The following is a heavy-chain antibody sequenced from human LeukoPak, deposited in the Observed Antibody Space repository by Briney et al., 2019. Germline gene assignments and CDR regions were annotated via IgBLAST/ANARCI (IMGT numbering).Heavy chain of an antibody. V-gene: IGHV4-34*01. J-gene: IGHJ1*01. Sequence: SETLSLTCAVYGGSFSGYYWSWIRQPPGKGLEWIGEINHSGSTNYNPSLKSRVTISVDTSKNQFSLKLSSVTAADTAVYYCARPGEYYYDSSGYYYSYFQHWGQGTLVTVSS. CDR1: GGSFSGYY. D-gene: IGHD3-22*01. CDR3: ARPGEYYYDSSGYYYSYFQH. CDR2: INHSGST.